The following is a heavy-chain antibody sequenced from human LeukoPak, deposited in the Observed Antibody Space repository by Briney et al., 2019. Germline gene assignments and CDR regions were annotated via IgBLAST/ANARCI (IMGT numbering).Heavy chain of an antibody. D-gene: IGHD6-19*01. V-gene: IGHV3-30*02. CDR1: GFTFSRYG. CDR3: VKVDTKGSGWPY. J-gene: IGHJ4*02. CDR2: IRYDGSNK. Sequence: GGSLRLFCAASGFTFSRYGMHWVRQAPGKGLVWVAVIRYDGSNKYYADSVKGRFTISRDNSKNTLCQQMNSLRAEDTAVYYCVKVDTKGSGWPYWGQGTLVTVSS.